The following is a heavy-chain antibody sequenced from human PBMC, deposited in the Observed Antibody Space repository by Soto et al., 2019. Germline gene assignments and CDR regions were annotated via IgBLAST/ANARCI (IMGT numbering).Heavy chain of an antibody. V-gene: IGHV1-69*13. CDR2: IIPIFGTA. D-gene: IGHD1-1*01. CDR1: GGTFSSYA. Sequence: ASVKVSCKASGGTFSSYAISWVRQAPGQGLEWMGGIIPIFGTANYAQKFQGRVTITADESTSTAYMELSSLRSEDTAVYYCARESMEGARRFDYWGQGTLVTVSS. CDR3: ARESMEGARRFDY. J-gene: IGHJ4*02.